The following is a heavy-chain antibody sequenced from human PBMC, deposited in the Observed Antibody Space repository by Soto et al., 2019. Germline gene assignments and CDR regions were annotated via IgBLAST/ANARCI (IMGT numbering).Heavy chain of an antibody. CDR1: GYTFTTYY. D-gene: IGHD1-26*01. Sequence: QVQLLQSGAEVKRPGASVNVSCKAFGYTFTTYYRHWVRQAPGQGLEWMGMINPTSGSTTYAQHFQGRVTMTRDKSTRTVYMELNSLRSEDTAVYYCARLDIVGPSTVPWGQGTLVTVSS. CDR2: INPTSGST. V-gene: IGHV1-46*01. J-gene: IGHJ5*02. CDR3: ARLDIVGPSTVP.